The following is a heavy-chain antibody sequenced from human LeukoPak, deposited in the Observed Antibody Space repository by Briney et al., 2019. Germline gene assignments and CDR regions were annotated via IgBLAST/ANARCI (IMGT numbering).Heavy chain of an antibody. CDR3: ARLLTSPYYFDY. J-gene: IGHJ4*02. CDR2: IYYSGST. CDR1: GGTISSSNYF. D-gene: IGHD4/OR15-4a*01. V-gene: IGHV4-39*01. Sequence: SETLSLTCTVSGGTISSSNYFWGWIRQPPGKGLEWIGSIYYSGSTYYNPSLKSRVTTSVDTSKKQFSLKLSSVTAADTAVYYCARLLTSPYYFDYWGQGTLVTVSS.